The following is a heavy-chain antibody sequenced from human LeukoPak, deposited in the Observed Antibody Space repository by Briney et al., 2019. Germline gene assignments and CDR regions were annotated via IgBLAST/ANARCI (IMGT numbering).Heavy chain of an antibody. CDR2: ISSNGGST. CDR3: VKDPREDAFDI. J-gene: IGHJ3*02. V-gene: IGHV3-64D*09. D-gene: IGHD1-26*01. Sequence: GGSLRLSCSASGFTFSSYAMHWVRQAPGQGLEYVSAISSNGGSTYYADSVKGRFTISRDNSKNTLYLQMSSLRAEDTAVYYCVKDPREDAFDIWGQGTKVTVSS. CDR1: GFTFSSYA.